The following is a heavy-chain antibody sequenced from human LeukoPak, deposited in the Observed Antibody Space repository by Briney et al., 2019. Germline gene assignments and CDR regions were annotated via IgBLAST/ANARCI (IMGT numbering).Heavy chain of an antibody. CDR1: GGSISSYY. Sequence: SETLSLTCTVSGGSISSYYWSWIRQPPGKGLEWIGHIYYSGSTNYNPSLKSRVTISVDTSKNQFSLKLSSVTAADTAVYYCARGWFGELPSYYYYMDVWGKGTTVTISS. J-gene: IGHJ6*03. V-gene: IGHV4-59*01. D-gene: IGHD3-10*01. CDR3: ARGWFGELPSYYYYMDV. CDR2: IYYSGST.